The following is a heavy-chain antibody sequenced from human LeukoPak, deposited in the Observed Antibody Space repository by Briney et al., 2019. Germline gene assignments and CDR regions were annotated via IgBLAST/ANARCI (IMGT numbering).Heavy chain of an antibody. V-gene: IGHV1-2*02. J-gene: IGHJ4*02. Sequence: ASVKVSCKASGYTFTGYYMHWVRQAPGQGLEWMGWINPNSGGADYAQKFQGRVTMTRDTSISTAYMELSRLISDDTAVYYCARDYYDSSAYRGITDYWGQGTQVTVSS. CDR1: GYTFTGYY. D-gene: IGHD3-22*01. CDR2: INPNSGGA. CDR3: ARDYYDSSAYRGITDY.